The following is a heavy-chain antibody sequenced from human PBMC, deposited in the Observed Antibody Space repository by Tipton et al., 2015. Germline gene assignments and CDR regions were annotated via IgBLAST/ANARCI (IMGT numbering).Heavy chain of an antibody. J-gene: IGHJ1*01. V-gene: IGHV3-7*03. CDR3: AKEGYDSSRYAEYLQH. D-gene: IGHD3-22*01. CDR1: GFTFTSYS. Sequence: GSLRLSCAASGFTFTSYSMNWVRQSPGKGLEWVANIREDGSEKYYVDSVKGRFTISRDNAKNSLYLQMNSLRAEDTALYYCAKEGYDSSRYAEYLQHWGQGTLVTVSS. CDR2: IREDGSEK.